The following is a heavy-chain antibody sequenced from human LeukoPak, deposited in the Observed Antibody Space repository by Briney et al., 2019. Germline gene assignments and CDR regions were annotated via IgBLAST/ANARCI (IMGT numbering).Heavy chain of an antibody. CDR2: ISSSSSYI. CDR1: GFTFSSYS. J-gene: IGHJ5*02. D-gene: IGHD6-19*01. CDR3: ARRGITVAENWFDP. Sequence: GGSLRLSCAASGFTFSSYSMNWVRQAPGKGLEWVSSISSSSSYIYYADSVKGRFTISRDNAKNSLYLQMNSLRAEDTAVYYCARRGITVAENWFDPWGQGTLVTVSS. V-gene: IGHV3-21*01.